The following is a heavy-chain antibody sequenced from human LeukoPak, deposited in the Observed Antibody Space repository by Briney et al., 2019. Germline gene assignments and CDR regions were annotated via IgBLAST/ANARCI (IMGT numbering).Heavy chain of an antibody. J-gene: IGHJ4*02. CDR2: LSTHNGNI. D-gene: IGHD1-26*01. V-gene: IGHV1-18*01. CDR1: VYTFTNYG. CDR3: ARDLRRGSYYDGHYLDY. Sequence: GASVSVSCTASVYTFTNYGFSWVRQAPRQGLEWMGWLSTHNGNIHYAQNLQGRVTMTTDTSTSTAYMELRSLRSDDTAVYYCARDLRRGSYYDGHYLDYWGQGTLVTVSS.